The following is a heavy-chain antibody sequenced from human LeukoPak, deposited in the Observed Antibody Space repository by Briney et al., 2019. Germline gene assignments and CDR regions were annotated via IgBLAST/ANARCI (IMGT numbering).Heavy chain of an antibody. CDR2: IYYSGTT. CDR3: AGCPYDSSDYYFDY. D-gene: IGHD3-22*01. V-gene: IGHV4-39*07. J-gene: IGHJ4*02. CDR1: GGSISSSSYY. Sequence: SQTLSLTCTVSGGSISSSSYYWGWIRQPPGKGLEWIGSIYYSGTTYYNPSLKSRITISVDTSKNQFSLKLNSVTAADTAVYFCAGCPYDSSDYYFDYWGQGTLVTVSS.